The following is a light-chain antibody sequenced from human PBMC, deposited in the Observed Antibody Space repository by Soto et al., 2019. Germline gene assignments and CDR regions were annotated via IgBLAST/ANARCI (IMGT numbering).Light chain of an antibody. V-gene: IGKV1-27*01. CDR1: QGINNY. CDR2: DAS. J-gene: IGKJ3*01. Sequence: DIQMTQSPSSLSASIGDRVTIACRASQGINNYLAWSQQKPGKVPSLLIYDASTLQSGVPSRFSGSRSGTDFTLTISSLQPEDVATYFCQNYNNVPIIFGPGTKVDIK. CDR3: QNYNNVPII.